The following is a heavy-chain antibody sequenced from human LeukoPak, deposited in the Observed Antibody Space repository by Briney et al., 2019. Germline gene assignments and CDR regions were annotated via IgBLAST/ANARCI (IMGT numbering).Heavy chain of an antibody. D-gene: IGHD1-1*01. CDR2: IVVGSGNT. CDR3: AAGSQLLPDG. Sequence: SVKVSCKASGFTFNTSAMQWVRQARGQRLEWIGWIVVGSGNTNYAQKFQERVTITRDMSTSTACMELSSLRSEDTAIYYCAAGSQLLPDGWGQGTLVTVSS. J-gene: IGHJ4*02. CDR1: GFTFNTSA. V-gene: IGHV1-58*02.